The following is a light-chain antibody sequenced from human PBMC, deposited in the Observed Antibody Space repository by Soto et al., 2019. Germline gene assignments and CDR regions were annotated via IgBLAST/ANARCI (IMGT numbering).Light chain of an antibody. Sequence: QSVLTQPASVSGCPGQSITISCTGTSSDVGGYYYVSWYQHHPGKAPKLMIYQVSNRPSGVSNRFSGSKSGNTASLTISGLQAEDEADYYCSSYTSSNTFYVFGTGTRSPS. J-gene: IGLJ1*01. CDR1: SSDVGGYYY. CDR2: QVS. CDR3: SSYTSSNTFYV. V-gene: IGLV2-14*01.